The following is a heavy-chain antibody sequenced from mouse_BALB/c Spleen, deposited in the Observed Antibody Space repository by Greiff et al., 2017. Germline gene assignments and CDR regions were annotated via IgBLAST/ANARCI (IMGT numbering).Heavy chain of an antibody. CDR2: IWSGGST. CDR1: GFSLTSYG. J-gene: IGHJ3*01. V-gene: IGHV2-2*02. D-gene: IGHD3-2*01. CDR3: VRGEEATARATFTWFAY. Sequence: QVQLQQSGPGLVQPSQSLSITCTVSGFSLTSYGVHWVRQSPGKGLEWLGVIWSGGSTDYNAAFISRLSISKDNSKSQVFFKMNSLQANDTAIYYCVRGEEATARATFTWFAYWGQGTLVTVSA.